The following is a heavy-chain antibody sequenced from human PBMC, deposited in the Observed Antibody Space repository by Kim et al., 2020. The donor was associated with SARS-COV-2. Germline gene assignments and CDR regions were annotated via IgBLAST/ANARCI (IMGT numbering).Heavy chain of an antibody. CDR2: ISTRSSYI. CDR1: AFTFSNYG. CDR3: ARSDSGSLYYLDS. J-gene: IGHJ4*02. Sequence: GGSLRLSCAASAFTFSNYGMNWVRQAPGKGLEWVSSISTRSSYIFYADSVKGRFTISRDDAKSSLYLQMNSLRAEDTAVYYCARSDSGSLYYLDSWGQG. D-gene: IGHD1-26*01. V-gene: IGHV3-21*06.